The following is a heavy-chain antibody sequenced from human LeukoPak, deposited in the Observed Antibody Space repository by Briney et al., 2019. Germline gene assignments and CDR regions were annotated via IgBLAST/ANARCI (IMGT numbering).Heavy chain of an antibody. CDR1: GFMFEDYS. V-gene: IGHV3-43*01. J-gene: IGHJ4*02. D-gene: IGHD1-26*01. Sequence: GGSLRLSCAASGFMFEDYSMHWVRQAPGKGLEWVSVISWDGGSKYYADSVKGRFTISRDNSKNTLYLQMNSLRAEDTAVYYCAKDMDGDSGTGGYWGQGTLVTVSS. CDR2: ISWDGGSK. CDR3: AKDMDGDSGTGGY.